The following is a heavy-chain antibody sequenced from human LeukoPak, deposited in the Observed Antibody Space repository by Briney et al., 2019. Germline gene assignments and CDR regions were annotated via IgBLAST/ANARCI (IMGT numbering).Heavy chain of an antibody. J-gene: IGHJ4*02. V-gene: IGHV3-23*01. CDR2: ISGTGDSA. Sequence: GGSLRLSCAASGFSFSTYAMGWVRQAPGKGLEWVSSISGTGDSAYYADAVKGRFTISRDNSKNTLYLQMNSLRAEDTAVYYCVEDVVVIVAAKPGIWGQGTLVTVSS. CDR1: GFSFSTYA. D-gene: IGHD2-15*01. CDR3: VEDVVVIVAAKPGI.